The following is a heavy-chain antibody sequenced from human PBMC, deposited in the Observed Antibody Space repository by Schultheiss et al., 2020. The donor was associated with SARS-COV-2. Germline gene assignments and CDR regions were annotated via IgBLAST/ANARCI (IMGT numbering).Heavy chain of an antibody. V-gene: IGHV4-39*01. CDR1: GGSISSSSYY. J-gene: IGHJ6*02. D-gene: IGHD3-9*01. CDR2: IYYSGST. Sequence: SETLSLTCTVSGGSISSSSYYWGWIRQPPGKGLEWIGSIYYSGSTYYNPSLKSRVTISVDTSKNQFSLKLSSVTAADTAVYYCARRVVLRYFDWLPNYYYYGMDVWGQGTTVTVSS. CDR3: ARRVVLRYFDWLPNYYYYGMDV.